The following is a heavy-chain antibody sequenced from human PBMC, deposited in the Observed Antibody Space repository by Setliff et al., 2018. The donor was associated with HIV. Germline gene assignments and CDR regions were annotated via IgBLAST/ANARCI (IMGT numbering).Heavy chain of an antibody. Sequence: GGSLRLSCTASGFTFGDYAMSWVRQAPGKGLEWVGFIRSKAYGGTTEYAASVKDRFTVSRDDSKSIAYLLINSLKTEDTAVYYCTRDKGYAFDIWGQGTMVTVSS. CDR3: TRDKGYAFDI. CDR1: GFTFGDYA. V-gene: IGHV3-49*04. D-gene: IGHD5-18*01. J-gene: IGHJ3*02. CDR2: IRSKAYGGTT.